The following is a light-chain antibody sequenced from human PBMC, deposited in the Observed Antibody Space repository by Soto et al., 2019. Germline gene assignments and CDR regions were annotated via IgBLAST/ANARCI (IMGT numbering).Light chain of an antibody. V-gene: IGLV2-8*01. CDR2: EVN. J-gene: IGLJ1*01. Sequence: QSVLAQPPSASGSPGQSVTISCAGTSSDVGGYNSVSWYQQHPGKAPKVLIYEVNKRPSGIPDRFSGSKSGNTASLTVSDLQAEDEADYYCSSYAGSNNRVFGTGTRSPS. CDR3: SSYAGSNNRV. CDR1: SSDVGGYNS.